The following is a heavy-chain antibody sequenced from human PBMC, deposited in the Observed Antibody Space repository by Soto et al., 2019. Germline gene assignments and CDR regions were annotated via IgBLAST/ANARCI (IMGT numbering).Heavy chain of an antibody. CDR1: GGSISSYY. Sequence: PSETLSLTCTVSGGSISSYYWSWIRQPPGKGLEWIGYIYYSGSTNYNPSLKSRVTISVDTSKNQFSLKLSSVTAADTAVYYCARVWYSGYDVAPLFDYWGQGTLVTVSS. CDR3: ARVWYSGYDVAPLFDY. V-gene: IGHV4-59*01. D-gene: IGHD5-12*01. J-gene: IGHJ4*02. CDR2: IYYSGST.